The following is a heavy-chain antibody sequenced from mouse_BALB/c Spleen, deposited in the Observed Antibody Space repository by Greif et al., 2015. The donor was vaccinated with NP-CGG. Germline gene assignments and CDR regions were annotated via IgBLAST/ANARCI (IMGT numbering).Heavy chain of an antibody. CDR2: ISDGGSYT. V-gene: IGHV5-4*02. CDR3: ARDGGNYVGDAMDY. J-gene: IGHJ4*01. CDR1: GFTFSDYY. Sequence: EVKVVESGGGLVKPGGSLKLSCAASGFTFSDYYMYWVRQTPEKRLEWVATISDGGSYTYYPDSVKGRFTISRDNAKNNLYLQMSSLKSEDTAMYYCARDGGNYVGDAMDYWGQGTSVTVSS. D-gene: IGHD2-1*01.